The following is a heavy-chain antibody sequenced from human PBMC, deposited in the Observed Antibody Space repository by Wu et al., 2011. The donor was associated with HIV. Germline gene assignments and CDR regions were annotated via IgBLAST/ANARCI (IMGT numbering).Heavy chain of an antibody. CDR2: ISGYNGNT. V-gene: IGHV1-18*01. Sequence: QVQLVQSGAEVKKPGASVKVSCKASGYTFITYGISWVRQAPGQGLEWMGWISGYNGNTNYAQKVQGRVTMTTDTSTSTAYMELRSLTSDDTAVYYCAGSYYNSYYYYGMDVWGQGTTVTVSS. CDR1: GYTFITYG. CDR3: AGSYYNSYYYYGMDV. D-gene: IGHD3-10*01. J-gene: IGHJ6*02.